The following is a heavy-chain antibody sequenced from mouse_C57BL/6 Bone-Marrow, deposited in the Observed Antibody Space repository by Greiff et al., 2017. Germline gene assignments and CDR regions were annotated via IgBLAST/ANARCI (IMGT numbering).Heavy chain of an antibody. V-gene: IGHV1-64*01. CDR3: ARSGPLGRSFDY. Sequence: VQLQQPGAELVKPGASVKLSCKASGYTFTSYWMHWVKQRPGQGLEWIGMIHPNSGRTNYNEKFKSKAILTVDTSSNTAYMQLSSLTSEDSAVFYCARSGPLGRSFDYWGQGTTLTVSS. CDR2: IHPNSGRT. CDR1: GYTFTSYW. D-gene: IGHD4-1*01. J-gene: IGHJ2*01.